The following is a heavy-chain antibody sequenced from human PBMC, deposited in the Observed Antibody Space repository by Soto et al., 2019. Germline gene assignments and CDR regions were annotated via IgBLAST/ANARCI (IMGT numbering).Heavy chain of an antibody. CDR2: INDNGGSA. J-gene: IGHJ4*02. Sequence: EVQMLASGGGLVQPGGSLRLSCAASGFNFNDYTMSWVRQAPGKGLEWVSSINDNGGSAHYADSVEGRFTITRDNSKNTVYLQMTSLRAEVTVMYFCARRFWSGYYGDYWGQGTLVTVSS. CDR1: GFNFNDYT. D-gene: IGHD3-3*01. CDR3: ARRFWSGYYGDY. V-gene: IGHV3-23*01.